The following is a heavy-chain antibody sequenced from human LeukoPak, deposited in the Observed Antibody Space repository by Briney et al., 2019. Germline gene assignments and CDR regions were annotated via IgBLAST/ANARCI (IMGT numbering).Heavy chain of an antibody. D-gene: IGHD2-2*01. V-gene: IGHV3-66*01. J-gene: IGHJ4*02. CDR1: GFPVSRNY. CDR2: IYSGGST. CDR3: ARGDYQGFYYFDY. Sequence: GGSLRLSCAGSGFPVSRNYMSWVCQAPGKGLEWVSVIYSGGSTYYADSVKGRFTISTDNSKNTLNLQMNSLRAEDTAVYYCARGDYQGFYYFDYWGQGTLVTVSS.